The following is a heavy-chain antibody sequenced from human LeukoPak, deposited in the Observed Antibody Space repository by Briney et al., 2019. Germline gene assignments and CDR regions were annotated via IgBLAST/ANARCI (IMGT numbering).Heavy chain of an antibody. CDR2: IYYSGST. Sequence: SETLSLTCTVSGGSISNYYWSWIRQPPGKGLEWIGYIYYSGSTNYNPSLKSRVTISVDTSKNQFSLKVSSVTAADTAVYYCARLYGSGWYNYWGQGTLVTVSS. J-gene: IGHJ4*02. CDR1: GGSISNYY. V-gene: IGHV4-59*08. D-gene: IGHD6-19*01. CDR3: ARLYGSGWYNY.